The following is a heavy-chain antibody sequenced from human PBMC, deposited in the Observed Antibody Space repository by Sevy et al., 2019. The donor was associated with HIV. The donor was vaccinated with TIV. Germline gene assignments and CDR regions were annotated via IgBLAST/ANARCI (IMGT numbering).Heavy chain of an antibody. CDR1: GFTVSSNY. Sequence: GGSLRLSCAASGFTVSSNYMSWVRQAPGKGLEWVSVIYSGGSTYYADSVKGRFTISRDNSKNTLYLQMNSLRAEDTAVYYCAREDYGDYEGVRWFDPWGQGTLATVSS. V-gene: IGHV3-53*01. CDR2: IYSGGST. CDR3: AREDYGDYEGVRWFDP. D-gene: IGHD4-17*01. J-gene: IGHJ5*02.